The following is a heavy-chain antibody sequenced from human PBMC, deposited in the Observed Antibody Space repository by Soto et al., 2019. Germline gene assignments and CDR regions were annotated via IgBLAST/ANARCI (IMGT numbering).Heavy chain of an antibody. J-gene: IGHJ5*01. CDR1: GGVFRNYA. CDR2: IIPVFGTA. V-gene: IGHV1-69*01. D-gene: IGHD1-26*01. Sequence: QVQLVQSGAEVKKPGSSVKVSCKASGGVFRNYAINWVRQAPGQGLEWMGGIIPVFGTAYYPQKFQGRVTITTDESTTTAYMKLTSLKTEDTAVYFCARDRLGSYSFESWSQGTLVTVAS. CDR3: ARDRLGSYSFES.